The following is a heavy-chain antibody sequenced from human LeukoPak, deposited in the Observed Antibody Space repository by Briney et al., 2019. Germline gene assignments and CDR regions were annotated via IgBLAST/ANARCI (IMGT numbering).Heavy chain of an antibody. Sequence: GGSLRLSCAASGFTFSSYEMNWVRQAPGKGLEYVSAISSGGGATYYANSVRGRFTISRDNSKNTLYLQMGSLRPEDMAVYYCAREWVAGASDYWGQGTLVTVSS. V-gene: IGHV3-64*01. CDR1: GFTFSSYE. CDR3: AREWVAGASDY. J-gene: IGHJ4*02. D-gene: IGHD6-19*01. CDR2: ISSGGGAT.